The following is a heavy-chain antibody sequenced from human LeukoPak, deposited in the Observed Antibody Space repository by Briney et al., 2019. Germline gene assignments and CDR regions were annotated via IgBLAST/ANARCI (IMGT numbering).Heavy chain of an antibody. J-gene: IGHJ4*02. D-gene: IGHD3-16*02. Sequence: GGSLRLSWAASGFTFSSYAMSWVRQAPGKGLEWVSAISGSGGSTYYADSVKGRFTISRDNSKNTLYLQMNSLRAEDTAVYYCAKGKDDYVWGSYRSFDYWGQGTLVTVSS. V-gene: IGHV3-23*01. CDR3: AKGKDDYVWGSYRSFDY. CDR1: GFTFSSYA. CDR2: ISGSGGST.